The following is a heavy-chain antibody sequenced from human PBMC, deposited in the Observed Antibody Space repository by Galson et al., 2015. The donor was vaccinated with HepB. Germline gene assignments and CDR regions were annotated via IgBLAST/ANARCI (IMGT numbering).Heavy chain of an antibody. D-gene: IGHD2-8*02. V-gene: IGHV3-23*01. Sequence: SLRLSCAASGFSFNNYAMLWVRQAPGKGLEAFAGISGTGDRTYYTDSVKGRFTISRDNSRTTLYLQMNSLRAEDTAVYYCAKILQQYLQSYWYGMDVWGQGTTVIVSS. CDR1: GFSFNNYA. CDR2: ISGTGDRT. CDR3: AKILQQYLQSYWYGMDV. J-gene: IGHJ6*02.